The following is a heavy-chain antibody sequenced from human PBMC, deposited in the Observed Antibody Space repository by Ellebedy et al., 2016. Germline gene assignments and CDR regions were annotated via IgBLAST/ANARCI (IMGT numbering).Heavy chain of an antibody. CDR2: VKSESDGGTI. J-gene: IGHJ6*02. Sequence: GGSLRLSCAASGFTFTNAWMSWVRQAPGKGLEWVGRVKSESDGGTIDYAATVKGRFTISRDDSENTRYLQMNSLKTEDTAVYYCTTDPWDSSGNPGIWWGQGTTVTVSS. D-gene: IGHD3-22*01. CDR1: GFTFTNAW. CDR3: TTDPWDSSGNPGIW. V-gene: IGHV3-15*01.